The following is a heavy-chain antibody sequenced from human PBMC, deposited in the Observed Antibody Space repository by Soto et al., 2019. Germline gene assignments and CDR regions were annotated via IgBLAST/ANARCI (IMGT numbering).Heavy chain of an antibody. V-gene: IGHV1-69*01. D-gene: IGHD1-20*01. CDR2: IIPIFGTT. CDR3: AVYPGGGPGYFDY. J-gene: IGHJ4*02. CDR1: GGTFSSYA. Sequence: QVQLVQSGAEVKKPGSSVKVSCKASGGTFSSYAISWVRQAPGQGLEWMGGIIPIFGTTNYVQKFQGRGTVAAAESTGTAYRALGTLSPEGTAGYYVAVYPGGGPGYFDYWGQGTLVTVSS.